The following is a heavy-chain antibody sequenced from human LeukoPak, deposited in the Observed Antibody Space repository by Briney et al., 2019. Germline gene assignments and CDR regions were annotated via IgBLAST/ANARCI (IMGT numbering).Heavy chain of an antibody. V-gene: IGHV4-61*02. CDR1: GGSISSTSYY. J-gene: IGHJ4*02. CDR2: IYTSGST. CDR3: ARGGYDFWSGYTY. Sequence: PSQTLSLTCTVSGGSISSTSYYWSWIRQPAGKGLEWIGRIYTSGSTNYNPSLKSRVTISVDTSKNQFSLKLSSVTAADTAVYYCARGGYDFWSGYTYWGQGTLVTVSS. D-gene: IGHD3-3*01.